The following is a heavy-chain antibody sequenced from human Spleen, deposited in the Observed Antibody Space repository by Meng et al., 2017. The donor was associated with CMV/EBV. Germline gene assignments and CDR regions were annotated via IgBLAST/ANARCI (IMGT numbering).Heavy chain of an antibody. Sequence: KVSCKGSGYRFISYWIAWVRQMPGKGLEWMGIIYPDDSDTRNSPSFQGQVTISADKSISNAYLQWSSLKASDTAMYYCARDKRRGSYSDSSGYHPYWGQGTLVTVSS. CDR2: IYPDDSDT. D-gene: IGHD3-22*01. J-gene: IGHJ4*02. CDR3: ARDKRRGSYSDSSGYHPY. V-gene: IGHV5-51*01. CDR1: GYRFISYW.